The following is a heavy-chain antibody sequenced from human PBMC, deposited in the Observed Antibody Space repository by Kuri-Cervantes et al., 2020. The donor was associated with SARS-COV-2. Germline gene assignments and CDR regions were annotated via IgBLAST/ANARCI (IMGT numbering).Heavy chain of an antibody. Sequence: SETLSLTCTVSGGFSSNYCWSWIRQSPGKRLEWIGYVSYTGSPNYNPSLKSRVTISIDTSKNQFSLKLSSVTAADTAVYYCARLATFTIFGVVRVPSGAFDIWGQGTMVTVSS. CDR3: ARLATFTIFGVVRVPSGAFDI. V-gene: IGHV4-59*08. D-gene: IGHD3-3*01. J-gene: IGHJ3*02. CDR1: GGFSSNYC. CDR2: VSYTGSP.